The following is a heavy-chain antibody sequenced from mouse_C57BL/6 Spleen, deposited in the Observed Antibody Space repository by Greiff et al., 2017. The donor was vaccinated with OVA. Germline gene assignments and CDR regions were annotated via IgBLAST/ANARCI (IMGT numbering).Heavy chain of an antibody. CDR2: INPYNGGT. V-gene: IGHV1-19*01. CDR1: GYTFTDYY. J-gene: IGHJ3*01. D-gene: IGHD3-2*02. Sequence: VQLQQSGPVLVKPGASVKMSCKASGYTFTDYYMNWVKQSHGKSLEWIGVINPYNGGTSYNQKFKGKATLTVDKSSSTAYTEINSRTSKDSAVYYCARWRQLRLAWFAYWGQGTLVTVSA. CDR3: ARWRQLRLAWFAY.